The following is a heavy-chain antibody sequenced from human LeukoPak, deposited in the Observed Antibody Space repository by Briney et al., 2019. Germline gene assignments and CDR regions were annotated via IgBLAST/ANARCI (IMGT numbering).Heavy chain of an antibody. CDR3: AKGFYDNSASGVFDI. V-gene: IGHV3-23*01. Sequence: PGGSLRLSCAASGFTFRGSAMNWVRQAPGKGLEWVSGISASGGSTYYADSVKGRFTISRDNSKNTLYLQMNSLRAEDTAVYYCAKGFYDNSASGVFDIWGQGTMVTVSS. J-gene: IGHJ3*02. CDR2: ISASGGST. CDR1: GFTFRGSA. D-gene: IGHD3-22*01.